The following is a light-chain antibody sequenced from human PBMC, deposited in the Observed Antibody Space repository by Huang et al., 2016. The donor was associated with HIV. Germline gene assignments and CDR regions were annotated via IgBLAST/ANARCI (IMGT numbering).Light chain of an antibody. CDR1: QSLLYSLNNKNY. J-gene: IGKJ5*01. V-gene: IGKV4-1*01. CDR2: WAS. CDR3: QQYYQNPQT. Sequence: DIVMTQSPDSLSVSPGERATIDCKSSQSLLYSLNNKNYLAWFQQKPGRHPKLLLYWASTRESGIPERFSGSGSGTEFTLTINNLQPEDVATYYCQQYYQNPQTFGQGT.